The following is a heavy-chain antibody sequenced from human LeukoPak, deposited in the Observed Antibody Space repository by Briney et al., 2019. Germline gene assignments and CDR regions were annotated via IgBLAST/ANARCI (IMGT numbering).Heavy chain of an antibody. CDR1: DDSITMYY. V-gene: IGHV4-59*01. Sequence: SETLSLTCTVSDDSITMYYWTWIRQPPGKGLEWIGYVDHTGSTKFNLSLNGRVSISSDTSNNFFSLRLRSVTAADTAVYFCARGRVSSSTWYSTYYYFFYMDFWGKGTTVTVSS. D-gene: IGHD4-11*01. CDR3: ARGRVSSSTWYSTYYYFFYMDF. CDR2: VDHTGST. J-gene: IGHJ6*03.